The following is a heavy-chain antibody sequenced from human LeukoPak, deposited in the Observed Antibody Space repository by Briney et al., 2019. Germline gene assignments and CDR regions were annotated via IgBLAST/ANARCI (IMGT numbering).Heavy chain of an antibody. Sequence: ASVKVSCKASGYAFSGHYMHWIRQAPGQGLEWMGWINAESGETKYAQKFQGRVTMTRDTSISTAYMELRGLRFGDTAVYYCARDWELRWSQGAFDYWGQGTLLAVSS. V-gene: IGHV1-2*02. CDR1: GYAFSGHY. CDR2: INAESGET. CDR3: ARDWELRWSQGAFDY. J-gene: IGHJ4*02. D-gene: IGHD3-10*01.